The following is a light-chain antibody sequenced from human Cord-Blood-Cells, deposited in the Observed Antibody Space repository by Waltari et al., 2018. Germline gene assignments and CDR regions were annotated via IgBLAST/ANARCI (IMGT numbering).Light chain of an antibody. Sequence: QSALTQPPSASGSPGQSVTISCPGTSSDVGGYNYVSWYQQHPGKAPKLVIYEVSKRPSGVPERFSGSKAGNTASLTVSGLQAEDEADYYCSSYAGSNNVFGTGTKVTVL. CDR1: SSDVGGYNY. J-gene: IGLJ1*01. V-gene: IGLV2-8*01. CDR3: SSYAGSNNV. CDR2: EVS.